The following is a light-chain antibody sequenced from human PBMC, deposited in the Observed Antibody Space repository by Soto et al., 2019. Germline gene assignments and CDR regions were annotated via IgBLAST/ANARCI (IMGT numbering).Light chain of an antibody. CDR2: GAS. J-gene: IGKJ1*01. CDR3: QQYGSSPWT. CDR1: QSVRGNY. V-gene: IGKV3-20*01. Sequence: EIVLTQSSGTLSLSPGERATLSCRASQSVRGNYLAWHQQKPGQAPRLLIYGASSRATGIPDRFSGSGSGTDFTLTISGLEPEDSAVYYCQQYGSSPWTFGQGTKVEIK.